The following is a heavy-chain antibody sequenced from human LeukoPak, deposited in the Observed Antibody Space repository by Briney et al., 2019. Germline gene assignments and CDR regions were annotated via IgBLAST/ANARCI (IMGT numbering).Heavy chain of an antibody. V-gene: IGHV4-31*03. CDR1: GGSISSGGYY. D-gene: IGHD5-12*01. Sequence: PSQTLSLTCTVSGGSISSGGYYWSWIRQHPGKGLEWIGYIYYSGSTYYNPSLKSRVTISVDTSKNQFSLKLGSVTAADTAVYYCARGEIVATIQDYWGQGTLVTVSS. CDR2: IYYSGST. CDR3: ARGEIVATIQDY. J-gene: IGHJ4*02.